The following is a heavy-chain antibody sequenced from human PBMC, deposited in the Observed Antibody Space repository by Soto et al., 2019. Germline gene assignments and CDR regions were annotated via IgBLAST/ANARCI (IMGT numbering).Heavy chain of an antibody. V-gene: IGHV3-23*01. CDR2: ISGSGSTT. Sequence: GSLRLSCSASGFTFSTYAMNWVRQAPRKGLEWVSAISGSGSTTYYADSVKGRFTISRDNSKNTLYLQMNSLRAEDTAVYYCARTPYCTNGVCYNSYYYYGMDVWGQGTTVTVSS. CDR1: GFTFSTYA. D-gene: IGHD2-8*01. J-gene: IGHJ6*02. CDR3: ARTPYCTNGVCYNSYYYYGMDV.